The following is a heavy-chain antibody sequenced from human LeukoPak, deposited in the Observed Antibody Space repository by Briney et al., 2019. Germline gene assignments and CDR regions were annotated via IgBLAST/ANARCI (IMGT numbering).Heavy chain of an antibody. CDR1: GGTFSSYA. CDR2: IIPIFGTA. Sequence: SSVKVSCKASGGTFSSYAIRWVRPAPGQGLAWMGRIIPIFGTANYAQKVQGRVTITTDKSTSTAYMELRSLRSEDTAVYYCARDSKYYYDSSCYSFDYWGQGTLVTVSS. D-gene: IGHD3-22*01. J-gene: IGHJ4*02. CDR3: ARDSKYYYDSSCYSFDY. V-gene: IGHV1-69*05.